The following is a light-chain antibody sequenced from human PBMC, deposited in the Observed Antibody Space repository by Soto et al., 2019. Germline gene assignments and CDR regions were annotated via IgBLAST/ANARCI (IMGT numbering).Light chain of an antibody. V-gene: IGKV3-20*01. CDR3: QQANSFPLT. CDR1: QSVSSSY. J-gene: IGKJ4*01. CDR2: GAS. Sequence: EIVLTQSPGTLSLSPGERSTLSCRSSQSVSSSYLAWYQQKPGQAPKLLIYGASTRATGLPDRFSGSGSGTDFTLTISRLEPEDFATYYCQQANSFPLTFGGGTKVDIK.